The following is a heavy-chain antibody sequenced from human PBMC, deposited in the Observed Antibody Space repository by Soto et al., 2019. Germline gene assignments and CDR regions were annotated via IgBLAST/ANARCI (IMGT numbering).Heavy chain of an antibody. CDR3: ARSPALEDSASGSRGLDP. CDR2: VHHGGNT. D-gene: IGHD3-10*01. CDR1: GGSFNGYH. J-gene: IGHJ5*02. Sequence: SETLSLTCAVYGGSFNGYHWSWIRQPPGKGLEWIGEVHHGGNTNYNPSLKSRVTISGDTSKKQFSLTLSSVTAADTAVYYCARSPALEDSASGSRGLDPWGEGTLVTVAS. V-gene: IGHV4-34*01.